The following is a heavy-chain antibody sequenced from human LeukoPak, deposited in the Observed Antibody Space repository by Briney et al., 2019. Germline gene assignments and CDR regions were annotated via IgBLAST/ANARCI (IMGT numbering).Heavy chain of an antibody. Sequence: AGGSLRLSCAASGFTFSSYWMGWVRQAPGKGLEWVANIKQDGSEKYYVDSVRGRFTISRDNAKNSLYLQMNSLRVEDTAVYYCARDGMGVIKAFDIWGQGTMVTVSS. CDR2: IKQDGSEK. J-gene: IGHJ3*02. D-gene: IGHD3-10*01. CDR1: GFTFSSYW. V-gene: IGHV3-7*05. CDR3: ARDGMGVIKAFDI.